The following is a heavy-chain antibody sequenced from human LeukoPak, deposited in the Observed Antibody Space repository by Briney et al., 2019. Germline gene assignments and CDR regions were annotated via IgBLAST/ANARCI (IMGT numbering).Heavy chain of an antibody. CDR3: ARDPLYYYGSGSPNWFDP. V-gene: IGHV1-18*01. D-gene: IGHD3-10*01. Sequence: ASVKVSCKASGYTFTSYGISWVRQAPGQGLEWMGWISAYNGNTNYAQKLQGRVTMTTDTSTSTAYMELRSLRSDDTAVYYCARDPLYYYGSGSPNWFDPWDQGTLVTVSS. CDR1: GYTFTSYG. CDR2: ISAYNGNT. J-gene: IGHJ5*02.